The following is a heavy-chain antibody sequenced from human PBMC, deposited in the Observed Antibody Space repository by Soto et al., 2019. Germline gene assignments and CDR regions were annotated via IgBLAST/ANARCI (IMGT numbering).Heavy chain of an antibody. CDR3: AKAPPYTSSSYAFDI. CDR2: ISGSGGST. V-gene: IGHV3-23*01. D-gene: IGHD6-6*01. CDR1: GFTFSSYA. J-gene: IGHJ3*02. Sequence: GGSLRLSCAASGFTFSSYAMSWVRQAPGKGLEWVSAISGSGGSTYYADSVKGRFTISRDNSKNTLYLQMNSLRAEATPVNYGAKAPPYTSSSYAFDIWGQGTMVTVSS.